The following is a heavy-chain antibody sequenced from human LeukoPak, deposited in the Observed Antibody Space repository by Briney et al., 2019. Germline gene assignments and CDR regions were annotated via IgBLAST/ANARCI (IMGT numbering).Heavy chain of an antibody. Sequence: SETLSLTCAVSGGSISSGGSSWSCIRQPPGKGLECIGYIYHTGSTYYNPSLKSRLTISVDKSENQFSLNLSSVTAADTAVYYCARLLWFGESLHAFDIWGQGTMVTVSS. CDR2: IYHTGST. D-gene: IGHD3-10*01. CDR1: GGSISSGGSS. V-gene: IGHV4-30-2*01. J-gene: IGHJ3*02. CDR3: ARLLWFGESLHAFDI.